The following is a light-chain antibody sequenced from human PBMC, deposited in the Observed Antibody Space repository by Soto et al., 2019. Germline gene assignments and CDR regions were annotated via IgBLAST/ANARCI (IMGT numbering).Light chain of an antibody. CDR3: GTWDSSLSAGV. V-gene: IGLV2-14*01. CDR2: EVN. J-gene: IGLJ3*02. Sequence: QSVLTQPASVSGSPGQSITISCTGTSSDVGGYNYVSWYQQHPGKAPKLMIYEVNIRPSGVSNRFSGSKSGNTASLTISGLQAEDEADYYCGTWDSSLSAGVFGGGTKLTVL. CDR1: SSDVGGYNY.